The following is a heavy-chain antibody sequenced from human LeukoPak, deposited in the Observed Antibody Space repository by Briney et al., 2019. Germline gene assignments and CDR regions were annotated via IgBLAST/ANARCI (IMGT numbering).Heavy chain of an antibody. J-gene: IGHJ3*02. CDR2: INPNSGGT. Sequence: ASVKVSCKASGYTFTGYYTHWVRQAPGQGLEWMGWINPNSGGTNYAQKFQGRVTMTRDTSISTAYMELSRLRSDDTAVYYCARDRIVLHEDAFDIWGQGTMVTVSS. CDR3: ARDRIVLHEDAFDI. CDR1: GYTFTGYY. V-gene: IGHV1-2*02. D-gene: IGHD1-26*01.